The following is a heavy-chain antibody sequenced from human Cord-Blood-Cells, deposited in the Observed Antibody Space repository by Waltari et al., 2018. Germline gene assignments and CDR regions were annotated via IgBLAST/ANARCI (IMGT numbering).Heavy chain of an antibody. CDR1: GGPSSCYV. CDR2: IRPIFGRA. CDR3: ASALVVAANYYYGMDV. D-gene: IGHD2-15*01. Sequence: QVQPVQSEAEGKKLGSSVKLSCKASGGPSSCYVNRWVRQAPVQGLGGVGGIRPIFGRANYAQKLQGRVTITADESPSTAYMALSSLRSEDTAVYYCASALVVAANYYYGMDVWGQGTTVTASS. J-gene: IGHJ6*02. V-gene: IGHV1-69*01.